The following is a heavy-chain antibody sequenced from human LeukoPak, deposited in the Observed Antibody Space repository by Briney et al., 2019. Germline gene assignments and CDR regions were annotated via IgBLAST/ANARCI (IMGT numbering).Heavy chain of an antibody. CDR1: GGSFSGYY. V-gene: IGHV4-34*01. D-gene: IGHD6-13*01. CDR2: INHSGST. J-gene: IGHJ4*02. Sequence: SETLSLTCAVYGGSFSGYYWSWIRQPPGKGLEWIGEINHSGSTNYNPSLKSRVTISVDTSKNQFSLKLSSVTAADTAVYYCARVPIAAAGTPLDYWGQGTLVTDSS. CDR3: ARVPIAAAGTPLDY.